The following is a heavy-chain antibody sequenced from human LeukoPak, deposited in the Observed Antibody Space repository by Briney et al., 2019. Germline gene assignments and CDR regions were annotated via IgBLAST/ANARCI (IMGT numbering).Heavy chain of an antibody. J-gene: IGHJ4*02. CDR2: IYNRGRT. Sequence: SETLSLTCTASGGSISSSSYYWSWIRQPPGKGLEWIGHIYNRGRTNYNPSLKSRVTISADTSKNQFSLNLSSVTAADTAVYYCARDYSGYYYFDYWGQGTLVTVSS. CDR1: GGSISSSSYY. D-gene: IGHD3-22*01. CDR3: ARDYSGYYYFDY. V-gene: IGHV4-61*01.